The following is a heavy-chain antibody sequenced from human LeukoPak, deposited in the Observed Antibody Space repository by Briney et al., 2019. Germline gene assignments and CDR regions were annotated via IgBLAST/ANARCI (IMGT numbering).Heavy chain of an antibody. Sequence: ASVKVSCKASGYTFIGYYMRWVRQAPGQGLEWMGWINPNSGGTDYAQKFQGRVTMTRDMSISTAYMELIRLRSDDTAVYYCAREGESTADAFDIWGQGTKVTVSS. CDR1: GYTFIGYY. CDR3: AREGESTADAFDI. J-gene: IGHJ3*02. D-gene: IGHD2-8*02. CDR2: INPNSGGT. V-gene: IGHV1-2*02.